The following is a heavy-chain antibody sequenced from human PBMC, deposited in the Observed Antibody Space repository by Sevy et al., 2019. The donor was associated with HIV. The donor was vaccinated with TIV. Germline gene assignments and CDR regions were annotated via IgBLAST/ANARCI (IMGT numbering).Heavy chain of an antibody. Sequence: GGSLRLSCAASGFTFSSYSMNWVRQAPGEGLEWVSYISSSSSTIYYADSVKGRFTISRDNAKNSLYLQMNSLRDEDTAVYYCARDPRHYDFWSGYYTGGYYFDYWGQGTLVTVSS. V-gene: IGHV3-48*02. CDR1: GFTFSSYS. D-gene: IGHD3-3*01. CDR2: ISSSSSTI. CDR3: ARDPRHYDFWSGYYTGGYYFDY. J-gene: IGHJ4*02.